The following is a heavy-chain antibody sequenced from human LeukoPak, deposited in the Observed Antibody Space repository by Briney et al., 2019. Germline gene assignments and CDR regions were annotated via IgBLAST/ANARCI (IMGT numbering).Heavy chain of an antibody. V-gene: IGHV3-30*03. CDR2: ISYDETIE. CDR1: GFPFTTYG. Sequence: PGGSLRLSCAASGFPFTTYGMHWVRQAPGKGLEWVAVISYDETIEHYADSVKGRFTISRDNSKNMVYLQMDSPRAEDTAVYYCARHVRGVLSGWGQGTLVTVSS. J-gene: IGHJ4*02. D-gene: IGHD3-10*02. CDR3: ARHVRGVLSG.